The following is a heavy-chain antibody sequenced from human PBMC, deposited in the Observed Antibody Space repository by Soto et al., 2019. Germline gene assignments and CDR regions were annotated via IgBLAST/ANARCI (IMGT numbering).Heavy chain of an antibody. V-gene: IGHV4-31*03. J-gene: IGHJ6*02. CDR1: GGSISSGGYY. D-gene: IGHD3-9*01. CDR2: IYYSGST. Sequence: PSENLSLTCTVSGGSISSGGYYWSWIRQHPGKGLEWTGYIYYSGSTYYNPSLKSRVTISVDTSKNQFSLKLSSVTAADTAVYYCARGGSTLRYFDWVAYYGMDVWGQGTTVTVSS. CDR3: ARGGSTLRYFDWVAYYGMDV.